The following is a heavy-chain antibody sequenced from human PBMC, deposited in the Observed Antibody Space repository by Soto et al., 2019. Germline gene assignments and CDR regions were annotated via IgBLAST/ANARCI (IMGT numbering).Heavy chain of an antibody. V-gene: IGHV3-11*01. D-gene: IGHD5-18*01. CDR1: GFIFGDYY. Sequence: QVHLVESGGGLVKPGGSLRLSCAASGFIFGDYYMTWISQAPGKGPECVSYISGDGSRLSYADSVKGRFTIARDNAQNSLYLQMNSLRAEDTAVYFCARRGYRHGVDYFYYIDLWGGGTSVTVSS. J-gene: IGHJ6*03. CDR3: ARRGYRHGVDYFYYIDL. CDR2: ISGDGSRL.